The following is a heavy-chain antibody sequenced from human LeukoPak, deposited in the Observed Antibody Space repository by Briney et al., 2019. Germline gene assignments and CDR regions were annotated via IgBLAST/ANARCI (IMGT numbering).Heavy chain of an antibody. CDR2: IIPILGIA. CDR1: GGTFSSYA. Sequence: GSSVKVSCKASGGTFSSYAISWVRQAPGQGLEWMGRIIPILGIANYAQKFQGRVTITADKSTSTAYMELSSLRSEDTAVYYCAKEDFSSGWSVDYWGQGTLVTVSS. V-gene: IGHV1-69*04. CDR3: AKEDFSSGWSVDY. D-gene: IGHD6-19*01. J-gene: IGHJ4*02.